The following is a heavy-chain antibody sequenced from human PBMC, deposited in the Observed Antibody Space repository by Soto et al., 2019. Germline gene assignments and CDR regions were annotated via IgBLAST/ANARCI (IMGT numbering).Heavy chain of an antibody. CDR3: GRCRTDSYAMDV. V-gene: IGHV1-18*01. Sequence: QVHLVQSGSDVEKPGASVKVSCKASGYSFTSYGIGWVRQVPGQGPEWMGWISPYNGRTNYAQSVKGRVVMTTDISTNTLYLKLRSLRSDDSAIYYCGRCRTDSYAMDVWGQGTTVSVSS. CDR2: ISPYNGRT. D-gene: IGHD5-18*01. CDR1: GYSFTSYG. J-gene: IGHJ6*02.